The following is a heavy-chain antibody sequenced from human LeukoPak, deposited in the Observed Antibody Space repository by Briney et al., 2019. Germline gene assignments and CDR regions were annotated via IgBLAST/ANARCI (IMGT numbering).Heavy chain of an antibody. V-gene: IGHV3-23*01. CDR2: ISGSTGTT. Sequence: GGSLRLSCAASGFTFSSYAMSWVRQAPGKGLEWVSGISGSTGTTYYADSVKGRFTISRDNSKNTLYLQMNSLRAEDTAVYYCARVGSYDEHWGQGTLVTVSS. CDR3: ARVGSYDEH. CDR1: GFTFSSYA. D-gene: IGHD3-22*01. J-gene: IGHJ4*02.